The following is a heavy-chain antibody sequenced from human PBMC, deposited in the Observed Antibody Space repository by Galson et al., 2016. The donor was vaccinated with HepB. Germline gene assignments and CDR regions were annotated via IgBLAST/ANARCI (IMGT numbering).Heavy chain of an antibody. D-gene: IGHD3-3*01. CDR2: ISSSSSNI. CDR3: ARDARLLEWTPMDV. J-gene: IGHJ6*03. CDR1: GFTFSAYR. Sequence: SLRLSCAASGFTFSAYRMNWVRQAPGKGLEWVSSISSSSSNINYADSAKGRFTISRDNAKNSLYLQMNSLRAEDTAVYYCARDARLLEWTPMDVWGKGTTVTVSS. V-gene: IGHV3-21*01.